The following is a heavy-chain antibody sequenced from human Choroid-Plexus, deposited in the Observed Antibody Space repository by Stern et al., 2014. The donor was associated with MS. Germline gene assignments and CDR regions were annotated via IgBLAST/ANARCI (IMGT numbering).Heavy chain of an antibody. V-gene: IGHV3-30*18. CDR3: AKDRQYLTYFFDH. CDR1: GFTFGSCA. J-gene: IGHJ5*02. Sequence: VQLVESGGGVVQPGRPLRLSCVASGFTFGSCAMHWVRQAPGKGLEWVAGVSYGGSNKYYADSVKGRFTISRDNSQNTLYMQMSSLRPEDTALYYCAKDRQYLTYFFDHWGQGSLVTVSS. CDR2: VSYGGSNK. D-gene: IGHD2/OR15-2a*01.